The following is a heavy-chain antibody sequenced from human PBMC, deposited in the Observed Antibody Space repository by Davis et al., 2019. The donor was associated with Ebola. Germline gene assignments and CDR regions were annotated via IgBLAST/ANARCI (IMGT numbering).Heavy chain of an antibody. CDR1: GYTFSIHF. D-gene: IGHD5-24*01. J-gene: IGHJ2*01. V-gene: IGHV1-46*01. CDR3: ARDAEDGSGNWFFEF. Sequence: SVTVSCQTSGYTFSIHFIHWVRQAAGQGLDWMGVINPSDIAAQHVIATDYAQKFQGRVTMTRDTSTNTVNMELNSLTSEDTAVYYCARDAEDGSGNWFFEFRGRGALVTVSS. CDR2: INPSDIAAQHVIAT.